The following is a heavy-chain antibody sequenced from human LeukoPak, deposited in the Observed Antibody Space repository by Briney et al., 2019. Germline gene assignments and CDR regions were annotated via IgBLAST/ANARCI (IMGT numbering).Heavy chain of an antibody. CDR3: AREGDNYGNWFDP. V-gene: IGHV1-18*01. Sequence: ASVKVSCKASGYTFTSHGISWVRQAPGQGLEWMGWISTYNGNTNYAQKLQGRVSMTTDTSTSTAYMDLRSLRSDDTAVYYCAREGDNYGNWFDPWGQGTLVTVSS. J-gene: IGHJ5*02. D-gene: IGHD5-18*01. CDR1: GYTFTSHG. CDR2: ISTYNGNT.